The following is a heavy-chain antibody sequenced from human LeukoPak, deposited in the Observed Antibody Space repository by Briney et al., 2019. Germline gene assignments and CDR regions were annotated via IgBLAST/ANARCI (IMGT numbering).Heavy chain of an antibody. J-gene: IGHJ5*02. Sequence: PSETLSLTCTVSGGSISSYYWSWIRQPPNKGLEWIGYIYYSGSTNYNPSLKSRVTISVDTSKNQFSLKLSSVTAADTAVYYCARSGHSGYDSVWFDPWGQGTLVTVSS. CDR2: IYYSGST. CDR1: GGSISSYY. D-gene: IGHD5-12*01. V-gene: IGHV4-59*01. CDR3: ARSGHSGYDSVWFDP.